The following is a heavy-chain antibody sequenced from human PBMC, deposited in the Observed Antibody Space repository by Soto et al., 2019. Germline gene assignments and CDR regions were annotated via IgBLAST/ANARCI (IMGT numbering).Heavy chain of an antibody. CDR3: ARDRSYGSPFYFDY. CDR2: IDSDGSST. CDR1: GFTFTSHW. D-gene: IGHD5-18*01. J-gene: IGHJ4*02. Sequence: GGSLRLSCAASGFTFTSHWMHWVRQAPGKGLVWVSRIDSDGSSTSYADSVKGRFTISRDNAKNTLYLQMNSLRAEDAAVYYCARDRSYGSPFYFDYWGQGTLVTVS. V-gene: IGHV3-74*01.